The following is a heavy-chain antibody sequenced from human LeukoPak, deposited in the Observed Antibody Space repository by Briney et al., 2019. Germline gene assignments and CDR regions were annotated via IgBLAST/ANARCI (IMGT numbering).Heavy chain of an antibody. Sequence: GGSLSLSCAASGFTFSDNWMHWVRQAPRQGLVWVSRIEGDGTGTVYADSVKGRFTISRDNAKNTLYLQMNSLRAEDTAVYYCTRDYYYRMDVWGKGTTVTVSS. J-gene: IGHJ6*04. CDR1: GFTFSDNW. CDR2: IEGDGTGT. CDR3: TRDYYYRMDV. V-gene: IGHV3-74*01.